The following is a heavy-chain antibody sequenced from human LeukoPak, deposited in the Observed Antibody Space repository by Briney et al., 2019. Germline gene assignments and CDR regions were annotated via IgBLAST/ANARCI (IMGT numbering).Heavy chain of an antibody. V-gene: IGHV4-39*01. J-gene: IGHJ4*02. D-gene: IGHD2-2*01. Sequence: SETLSLTCTVSGGSISSSSYYWGCIRQPPGKGLECIGSIYYSGSTYYNPSLKSRVTLSVDTSKNQFSLKLSSVTAADTAVYYCARHSKYQLLFSYWGQGTLVTVSS. CDR2: IYYSGST. CDR3: ARHSKYQLLFSY. CDR1: GGSISSSSYY.